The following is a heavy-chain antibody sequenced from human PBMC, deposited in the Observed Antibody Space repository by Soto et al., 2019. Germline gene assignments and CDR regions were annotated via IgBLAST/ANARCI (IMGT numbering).Heavy chain of an antibody. D-gene: IGHD2-2*01. CDR1: GYTFTSYY. J-gene: IGHJ5*02. CDR3: ARDGRYFSSTSCYQYNWFDP. CDR2: INPSGGST. V-gene: IGHV1-46*01. Sequence: ASVKVSCKASGYTFTSYYMHWVRQAPGQGLEWMGIINPSGGSTSYAQKFQGRVTMTRDTSTSTVYMELSSLRSEDTAVYYCARDGRYFSSTSCYQYNWFDPWGQGTLVTVSS.